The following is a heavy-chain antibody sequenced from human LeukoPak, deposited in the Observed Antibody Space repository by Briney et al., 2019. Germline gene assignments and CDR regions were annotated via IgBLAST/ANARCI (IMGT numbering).Heavy chain of an antibody. CDR2: INSDGSST. CDR3: ARRYSGSYYDFDY. V-gene: IGHV3-74*01. J-gene: IGHJ4*02. CDR1: GFTFSSYW. Sequence: PGGSLRLSCAASGFTFSSYWMHWVRQAPGKGLVWVSRINSDGSSTSYADSEKGRFTISRDNAKNTLYLQMNSLRAEDTAVYYCARRYSGSYYDFDYWGQGTLVTVSS. D-gene: IGHD1-26*01.